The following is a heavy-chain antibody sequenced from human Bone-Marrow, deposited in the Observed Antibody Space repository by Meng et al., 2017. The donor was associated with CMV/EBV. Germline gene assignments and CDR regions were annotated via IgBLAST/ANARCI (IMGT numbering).Heavy chain of an antibody. J-gene: IGHJ5*02. D-gene: IGHD6-19*01. V-gene: IGHV4-34*01. CDR3: ASGGMAVAGTGGWFDP. CDR2: INHSGST. Sequence: SETLSLTCAVYGGSFSGYYWSWIRQPPGKGLEWIGEINHSGSTNYNPSLKSRVTISVDTSKNQFSLKLSSVTAADTAVYYCASGGMAVAGTGGWFDPWGQGTLVTGSS. CDR1: GGSFSGYY.